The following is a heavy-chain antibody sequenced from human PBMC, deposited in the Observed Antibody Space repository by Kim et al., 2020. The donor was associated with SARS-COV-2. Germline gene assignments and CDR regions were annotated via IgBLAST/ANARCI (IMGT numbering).Heavy chain of an antibody. CDR2: IYYSGST. CDR3: ARSTMIRGVPLYYYYGMDV. CDR1: GGSISSYY. D-gene: IGHD3-10*01. V-gene: IGHV4-59*01. J-gene: IGHJ6*02. Sequence: SETLSLTCTVSGGSISSYYWSWIRQPPGKGLEWIGYIYYSGSTNYNPSLKSRVTISVDTSKNQFSLKLSSVTAADTAVYYCARSTMIRGVPLYYYYGMDVWGQGTTVTVSS.